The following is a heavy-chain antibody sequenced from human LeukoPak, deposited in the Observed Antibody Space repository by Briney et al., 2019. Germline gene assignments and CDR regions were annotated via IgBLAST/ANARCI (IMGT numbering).Heavy chain of an antibody. CDR3: AKRGSSWYYFDY. J-gene: IGHJ4*02. D-gene: IGHD6-13*01. V-gene: IGHV3-33*06. Sequence: GGSLRLSCAASGFTFSSYGMHWVRQAPGKGLEWVAVIWYDGSNKYYADSVKGRFTISRDNSKNTLYLQMNSLRAEDTAVYYCAKRGSSWYYFDYWGQGTLVTVSS. CDR2: IWYDGSNK. CDR1: GFTFSSYG.